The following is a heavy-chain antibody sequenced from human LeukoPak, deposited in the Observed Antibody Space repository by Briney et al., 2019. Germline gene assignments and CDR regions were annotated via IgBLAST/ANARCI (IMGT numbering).Heavy chain of an antibody. CDR2: IWYDGSNK. Sequence: GGSLGLSCAASGFTFSSHWMHWVRQAPGKGLEWAAVIWYDGSNKYYADSVKGRFTISRDNSKNTLYLQMNSLRAEDTAVYYCARGSPDYYDSSGYYGAFDIWGQGTMVTVSS. V-gene: IGHV3-33*08. J-gene: IGHJ3*02. CDR1: GFTFSSHW. CDR3: ARGSPDYYDSSGYYGAFDI. D-gene: IGHD3-22*01.